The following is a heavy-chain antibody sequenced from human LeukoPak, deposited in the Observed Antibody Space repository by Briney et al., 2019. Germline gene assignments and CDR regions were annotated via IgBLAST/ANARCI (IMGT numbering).Heavy chain of an antibody. J-gene: IGHJ3*02. D-gene: IGHD3-9*01. CDR1: GYTLTELS. CDR2: FDPEDGET. Sequence: ASVKVSCKVSGYTLTELSMHWVRQAPGKGLEWMGGFDPEDGETIYAQKFQGRVTMTGDTSTDTAYMELSSLRSEDTAVYYCATRSGGYFEWVDAFDIWGQGTMVTVSS. V-gene: IGHV1-24*01. CDR3: ATRSGGYFEWVDAFDI.